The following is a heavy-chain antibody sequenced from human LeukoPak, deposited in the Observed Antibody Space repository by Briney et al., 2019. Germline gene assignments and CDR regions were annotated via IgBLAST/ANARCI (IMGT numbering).Heavy chain of an antibody. J-gene: IGHJ3*02. CDR1: GFTFSSHG. D-gene: IGHD2-15*01. V-gene: IGHV3-23*01. CDR2: ISPSGGIT. Sequence: AGGSLRLSCAASGFTFSSHGMNWVRQAPGKGLEWVSGISPSGGITHYTDSVKGRFTISRDNSKNTQSLQMNSLRAEDTAVYYCARHRSGGSQDDAFDIWGQGTLVTVSS. CDR3: ARHRSGGSQDDAFDI.